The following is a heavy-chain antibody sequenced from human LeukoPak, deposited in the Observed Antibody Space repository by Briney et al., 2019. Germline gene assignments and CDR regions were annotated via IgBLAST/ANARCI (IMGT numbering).Heavy chain of an antibody. CDR3: ARLLSYYYDSSGYYSPFDY. CDR1: GYSFTTYW. D-gene: IGHD3-22*01. CDR2: IYPADSDT. V-gene: IGHV5-51*01. Sequence: GESLKISCKGSGYSFTTYWIGWVRQMPGKGLEWMGIIYPADSDTKYSPSFQGQVTTSADKSISTAYLQWSSLKASDTAMYYCARLLSYYYDSSGYYSPFDYWGQGTLVTVSS. J-gene: IGHJ4*02.